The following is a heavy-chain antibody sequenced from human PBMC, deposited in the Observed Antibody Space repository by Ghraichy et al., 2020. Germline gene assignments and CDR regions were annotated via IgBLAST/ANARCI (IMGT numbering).Heavy chain of an antibody. V-gene: IGHV4-39*07. CDR1: GGSISSSSYY. D-gene: IGHD6-19*01. CDR2: IYYSGAT. Sequence: SETLSLTCNVSGGSISSSSYYWDWIRQPPEKGLEWIGSIYYSGATYYNPSLRSRVTISVDTSKNHFSLRLSSVTAADTAVYYCVRDRVGVAVAGCGKFDLWGRGTLVSVSS. CDR3: VRDRVGVAVAGCGKFDL. J-gene: IGHJ2*01.